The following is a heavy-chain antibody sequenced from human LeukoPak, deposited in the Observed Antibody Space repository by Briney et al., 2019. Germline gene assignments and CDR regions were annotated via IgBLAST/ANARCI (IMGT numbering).Heavy chain of an antibody. Sequence: GGSLRLSCAASGFTFSGYAMSWVRQAPGKGLEWVSAISGSGGSTYYADSVRGRFTISRDNSKNTLYLQMNSLRAEDTAVYYCAKTNYYGSGIDFDYWGQGTLVTVSS. CDR3: AKTNYYGSGIDFDY. V-gene: IGHV3-23*01. J-gene: IGHJ4*02. D-gene: IGHD3-10*01. CDR1: GFTFSGYA. CDR2: ISGSGGST.